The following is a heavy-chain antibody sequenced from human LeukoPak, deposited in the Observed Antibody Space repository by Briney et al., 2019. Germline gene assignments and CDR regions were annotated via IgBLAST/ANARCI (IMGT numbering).Heavy chain of an antibody. Sequence: ASVKVSCKASGYTFTSYDINLVRQATGQGLEWMGWMNPNSGNTGYAQKFQGRVTMTRNTSISTAYMELSSLRSEDTAVYYCARGGVRGVVVPVAIRGSPPDYWGQGTLVTVSS. CDR3: ARGGVRGVVVPVAIRGSPPDY. CDR2: MNPNSGNT. V-gene: IGHV1-8*01. CDR1: GYTFTSYD. J-gene: IGHJ4*02. D-gene: IGHD2-2*01.